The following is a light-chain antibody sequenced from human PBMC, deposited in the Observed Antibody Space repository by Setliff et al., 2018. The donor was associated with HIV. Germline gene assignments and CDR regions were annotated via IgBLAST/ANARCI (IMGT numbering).Light chain of an antibody. Sequence: QSALTQPASVSGSPGQSITISCTGTSSDVGGYNYVSWYQQHPGKAPKLMIYDVSNRPSGVSNRFSGSKSGNTASLTISGLQAEDEADYYCSSYTSSSTSWVFGGGTKVT. J-gene: IGLJ3*02. CDR3: SSYTSSSTSWV. CDR1: SSDVGGYNY. V-gene: IGLV2-14*03. CDR2: DVS.